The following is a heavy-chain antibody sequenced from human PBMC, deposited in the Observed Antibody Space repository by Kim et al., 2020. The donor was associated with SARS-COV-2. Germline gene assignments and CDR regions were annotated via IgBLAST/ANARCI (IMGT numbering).Heavy chain of an antibody. Sequence: DGNFISYADSVTGRFTISRDNTKNTVFLQMNSLRVEDTALYYCVRDSSGSYWGQGTLVSVSS. CDR2: DGNFI. D-gene: IGHD3-22*01. V-gene: IGHV3-74*01. CDR3: VRDSSGSY. J-gene: IGHJ4*02.